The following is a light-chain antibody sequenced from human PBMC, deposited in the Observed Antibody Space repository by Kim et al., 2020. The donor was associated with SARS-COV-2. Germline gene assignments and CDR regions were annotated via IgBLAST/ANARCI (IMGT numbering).Light chain of an antibody. CDR1: DIGNKN. CDR2: RDS. Sequence: SYELTQPLSVSVALGQTARITCGGNDIGNKNVHWYQQKPGQAPVLVIYRDSSRPSGIPERFSGSNSGNTATLTISRAQAGDEADYYCQVWDSSTVVFGGGTQLTVL. CDR3: QVWDSSTVV. J-gene: IGLJ2*01. V-gene: IGLV3-9*01.